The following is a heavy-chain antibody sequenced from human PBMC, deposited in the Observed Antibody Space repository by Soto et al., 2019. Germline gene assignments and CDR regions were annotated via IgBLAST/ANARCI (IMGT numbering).Heavy chain of an antibody. D-gene: IGHD6-13*01. J-gene: IGHJ4*02. CDR3: ARERVVAAAHPFPLDH. Sequence: TLRLSCAASGFTFSSYGMHWVRQAPGKGLEWVAVIWYDGSNKYYADSVKGRFTISRDNSKNTLYLQMNSLRAEDTAVYYCARERVVAAAHPFPLDHWGQGTLVTVSS. CDR2: IWYDGSNK. V-gene: IGHV3-33*01. CDR1: GFTFSSYG.